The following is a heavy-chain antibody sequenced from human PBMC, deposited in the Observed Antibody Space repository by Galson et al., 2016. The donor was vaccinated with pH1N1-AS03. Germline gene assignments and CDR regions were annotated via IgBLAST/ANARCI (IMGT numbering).Heavy chain of an antibody. Sequence: PALVKPTQTLTLTCTFSGFSIATSGVRMTWIRQPPGKALEWLGRIDSNDEKFYSTSLETRLTISRDLFKNQVVLTMTNMDPVDTGTYYCARIRLWNTGLDVWGQGTTVTVSS. D-gene: IGHD1/OR15-1a*01. J-gene: IGHJ6*02. V-gene: IGHV2-70*04. CDR3: ARIRLWNTGLDV. CDR2: IDSNDEK. CDR1: GFSIATSGVR.